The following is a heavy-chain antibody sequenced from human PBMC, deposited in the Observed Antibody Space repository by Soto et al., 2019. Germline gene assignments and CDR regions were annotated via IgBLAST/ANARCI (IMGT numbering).Heavy chain of an antibody. CDR1: GYTFTSYG. D-gene: IGHD6-19*01. J-gene: IGHJ6*02. V-gene: IGHV1-18*01. CDR3: ARDDGAGTWMYYYYGMDV. CDR2: ISAYNGNT. Sequence: QVQLVKSGAEVKKPGASVKVSCKASGYTFTSYGISWVRQAPGQGLEWMEWISAYNGNTNYAQKLQGRVTMTTDTSTSTAYMELRSLRSDDTAVYYCARDDGAGTWMYYYYGMDVWGQGTTVTVSS.